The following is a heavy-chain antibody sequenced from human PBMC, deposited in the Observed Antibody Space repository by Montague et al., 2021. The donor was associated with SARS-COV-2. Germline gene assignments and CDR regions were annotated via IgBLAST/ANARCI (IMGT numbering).Heavy chain of an antibody. D-gene: IGHD2-15*01. J-gene: IGHJ5*02. CDR3: ASGSCSGGGCYPPDP. CDR2: INTDGSRI. Sequence: SLRLSCAVSGFTFSNYWMHWVRQVPGKGLVWVSRINTDGSRITYXDSXKGRFTMSRDNAKNTLYLQMDSLRPEDSAMYYCASGSCSGGGCYPPDPWGQGTLVTVSS. V-gene: IGHV3-74*03. CDR1: GFTFSNYW.